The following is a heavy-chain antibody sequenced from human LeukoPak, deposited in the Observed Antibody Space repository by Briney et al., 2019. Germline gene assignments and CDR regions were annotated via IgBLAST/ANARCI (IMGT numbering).Heavy chain of an antibody. J-gene: IGHJ4*02. CDR1: GFTFSNYS. CDR3: AKETYSSGSH. CDR2: ISISSRTT. V-gene: IGHV3-48*01. Sequence: PGGSLRLSCAASGFTFSNYSMNWVRQAPGKGLEWVSYISISSRTTYYSDSVKGRFTISRDYSKNTLYLQMNSLRAEDTAVYYCAKETYSSGSHWGQGTLVTVSS. D-gene: IGHD6-19*01.